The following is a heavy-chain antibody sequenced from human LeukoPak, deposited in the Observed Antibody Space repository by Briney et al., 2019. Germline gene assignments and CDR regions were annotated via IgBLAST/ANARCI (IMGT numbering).Heavy chain of an antibody. CDR2: IYYSGST. CDR1: GGSISSSSYY. CDR3: ARGADPHYV. J-gene: IGHJ6*02. V-gene: IGHV4-39*07. Sequence: SETLSLTCTVSGGSISSSSYYWGWIRQPPGKGLEWIGSIYYSGSTYYNPSLKSRVTISVDTSKNQFSLKLSSVTAADTAVYYCARGADPHYVWGQGTTVTVSS.